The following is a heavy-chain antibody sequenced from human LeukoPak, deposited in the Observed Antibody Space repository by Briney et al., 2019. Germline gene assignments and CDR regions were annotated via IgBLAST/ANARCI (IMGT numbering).Heavy chain of an antibody. J-gene: IGHJ6*03. D-gene: IGHD3-22*01. CDR2: IYPGDSDT. V-gene: IGHV5-51*01. CDR1: GYNFTNYW. CDR3: ARLYSSGWGHYYYYYMDV. Sequence: GESLKISCKGSGYNFTNYWIGWVRQMPGKGLEWMGIIYPGDSDTTYSPSFQGQVTISADKSISTAYLQWSSLKASDTAMYYCARLYSSGWGHYYYYYMDVWGKGTTVTVSS.